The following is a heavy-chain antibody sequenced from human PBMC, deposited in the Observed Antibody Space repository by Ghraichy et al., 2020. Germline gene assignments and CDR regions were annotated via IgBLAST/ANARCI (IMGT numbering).Heavy chain of an antibody. J-gene: IGHJ4*02. V-gene: IGHV1-2*02. CDR1: FSPFPPSS. Sequence: ASVKVSCKASFSPFPPSSLPFFLSPVCFFFSLFVWFNSNGGGTNVAQKFQGGVTMTTDTSISTGYMELSRLRSDDTAIYYCARVGGGPIYHFDYWGQGTLVTVSS. CDR2: FNSNGGGT. D-gene: IGHD4-23*01. CDR3: ARVGGGPIYHFDY.